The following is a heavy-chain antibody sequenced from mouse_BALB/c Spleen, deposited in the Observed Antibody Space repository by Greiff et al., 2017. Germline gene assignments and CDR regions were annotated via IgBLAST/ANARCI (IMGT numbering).Heavy chain of an antibody. J-gene: IGHJ4*01. CDR3: ARSGSGTGYAMDY. CDR2: ISTYYGNT. D-gene: IGHD4-1*01. CDR1: GYTFTDYA. Sequence: QVQLKQSGPELVRPGVSVKISCKGSGYTFTDYAMHWVKQSHAKSLEWIGVISTYYGNTNYNQKFKGKATMTVDKSSSTAYMELARLTSEDSAIYYCARSGSGTGYAMDYWGQGTSVTVSS. V-gene: IGHV1-67*01.